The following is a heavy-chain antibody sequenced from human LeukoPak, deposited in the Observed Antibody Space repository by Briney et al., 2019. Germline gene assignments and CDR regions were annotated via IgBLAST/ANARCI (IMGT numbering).Heavy chain of an antibody. CDR2: VRYDESTK. V-gene: IGHV3-30*02. CDR3: AKVAPPY. Sequence: GGSLRLSCAASGFTFSNYGMHWVRQAPGKGLEWVAFVRYDESTKFYADSVKGRFTISRDNSKNTLYLQMNSLRAEDTAVYYCAKVAPPYWGQGTLVTVPS. CDR1: GFTFSNYG. J-gene: IGHJ4*02.